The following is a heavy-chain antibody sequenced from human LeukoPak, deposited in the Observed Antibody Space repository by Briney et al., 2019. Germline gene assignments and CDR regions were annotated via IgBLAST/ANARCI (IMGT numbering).Heavy chain of an antibody. J-gene: IGHJ4*02. CDR1: GYTFASYG. CDR3: ARDPPWQMIRYFDY. V-gene: IGHV1-18*01. D-gene: IGHD3-22*01. Sequence: ASVKVSCKASGYTFASYGISWVRQAPGQGLEWMGSISGNNGNTKYAQKLQGRVTMTTDTSTSTAYMELRSLRSDDTAAYYCARDPPWQMIRYFDYWGQGTLVTVSS. CDR2: ISGNNGNT.